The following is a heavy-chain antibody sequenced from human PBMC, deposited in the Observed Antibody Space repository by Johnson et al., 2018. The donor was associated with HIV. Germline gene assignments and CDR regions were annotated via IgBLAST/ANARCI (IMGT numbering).Heavy chain of an antibody. Sequence: VQLVESGGGVVQPGRSLRLSCTASGFTFDDYAMHWVRQAPGQGLEWVSGISWNSGSIGYADSVKGRFTISRDNSKNTLYLQMNNLRTEDTAMYYCAKGQSSGYPKDAFDVWGQGTVVTVSS. CDR1: GFTFDDYA. V-gene: IGHV3-9*01. CDR2: ISWNSGSI. J-gene: IGHJ3*01. CDR3: AKGQSSGYPKDAFDV. D-gene: IGHD3-22*01.